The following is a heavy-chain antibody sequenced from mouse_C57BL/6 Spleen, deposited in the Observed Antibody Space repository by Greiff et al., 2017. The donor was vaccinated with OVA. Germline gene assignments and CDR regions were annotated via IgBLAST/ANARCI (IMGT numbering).Heavy chain of an antibody. CDR2: INYDGSST. Sequence: EVNVVESEGGLVQPGSSMKLSCTASGFTFSDYYMAWVRQVPEKGLEWVANINYDGSSTYYLDSLKSRFIISRDNAKNILYLQMSSLKSEDTATYYCARVAGTGFDYWGQGTTLTVSS. CDR3: ARVAGTGFDY. V-gene: IGHV5-16*01. CDR1: GFTFSDYY. D-gene: IGHD3-3*01. J-gene: IGHJ2*01.